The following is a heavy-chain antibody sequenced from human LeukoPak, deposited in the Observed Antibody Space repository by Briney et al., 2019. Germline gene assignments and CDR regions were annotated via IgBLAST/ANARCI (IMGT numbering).Heavy chain of an antibody. Sequence: PAETLSLTCAVYGGSFSGYYWSRIRQPPGKGLEWIGEINHSGSTNYNPSLKSRVTISVDTSKNQFSLKLSSVTAADTAVYYCARGRPHVRITMFRCYFDYWGQGTLVTVSS. J-gene: IGHJ4*02. CDR3: ARGRPHVRITMFRCYFDY. CDR2: INHSGST. V-gene: IGHV4-34*01. D-gene: IGHD3-10*01. CDR1: GGSFSGYY.